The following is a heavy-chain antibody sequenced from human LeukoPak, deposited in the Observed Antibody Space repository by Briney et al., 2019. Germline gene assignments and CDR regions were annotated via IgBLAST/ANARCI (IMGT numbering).Heavy chain of an antibody. J-gene: IGHJ4*02. CDR3: AKDRGVRGVILDY. D-gene: IGHD3-10*01. Sequence: GGSLRLSCAASGFTVSSNYMSWVRQAPGKGLEWVSVIYSGGSTYYADSVKGRFTISRDNSKNTLYLQMNSLRAEDTAVYYCAKDRGVRGVILDYWGQGTLVTVSS. CDR2: IYSGGST. V-gene: IGHV3-66*01. CDR1: GFTVSSNY.